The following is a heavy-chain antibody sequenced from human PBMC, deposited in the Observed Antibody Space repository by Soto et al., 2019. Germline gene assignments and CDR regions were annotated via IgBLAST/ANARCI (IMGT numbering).Heavy chain of an antibody. J-gene: IGHJ4*02. D-gene: IGHD2-8*02. CDR1: GFTVSTYG. CDR2: ISRDGGTK. Sequence: QVQLVESGGGVVQPGRSLRLSCAVSGFTVSTYGMHRVRHAPGKGLEWVAVISRDGGTKYYADSVKGRFTISRDNSRNTLFLEMNSLSGDDMAVYYCTGEVASGYWGQGTLVTVSS. V-gene: IGHV3-30*03. CDR3: TGEVASGY.